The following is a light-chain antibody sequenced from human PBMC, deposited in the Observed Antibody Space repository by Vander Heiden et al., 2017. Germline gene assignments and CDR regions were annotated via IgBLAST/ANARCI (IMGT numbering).Light chain of an antibody. CDR3: QQYYDWPPWT. CDR1: QSVRSR. Sequence: DTVMTQSPGTLSVSPGERATLSCRASQSVRSRLAWYQHKPGQAPRLLVYNASTRATDIPARFSGSGSETEFTLTISSLQSEDFAVYYCQQYYDWPPWTFGQGTKVEIK. CDR2: NAS. J-gene: IGKJ1*01. V-gene: IGKV3-15*01.